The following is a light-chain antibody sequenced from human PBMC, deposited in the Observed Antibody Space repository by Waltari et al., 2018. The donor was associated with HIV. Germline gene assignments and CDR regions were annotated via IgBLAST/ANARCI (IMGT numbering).Light chain of an antibody. CDR3: SAYTTSSTWV. J-gene: IGLJ3*02. CDR2: EVT. CDR1: SSDIGSYNR. Sequence: QSTLTQPPSVSGSLGQSVTIACSGTSSDIGSYNRVSWYQPPPGTAPKLLIYEVTNRPEGVAVRFAGSKSGNTASLTISGRQAEDEADYYGSAYTTSSTWVFGGGTQLTVL. V-gene: IGLV2-18*02.